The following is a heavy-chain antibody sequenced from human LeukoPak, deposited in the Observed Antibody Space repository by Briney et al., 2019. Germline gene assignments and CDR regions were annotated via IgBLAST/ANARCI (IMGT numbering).Heavy chain of an antibody. CDR1: GGSISSYY. CDR2: IYYSGST. V-gene: IGHV4-59*08. J-gene: IGHJ2*01. Sequence: PSETLSLTCTVSGGSISSYYWSWIREPPGKGLEWIGYIYYSGSTNYNPSLKSRITISVDTSNNQFSLKLSSVTAADTAVYYCARLGGYYYDSNGYYSPWHFDLWGRGTLVTVSS. D-gene: IGHD3-22*01. CDR3: ARLGGYYYDSNGYYSPWHFDL.